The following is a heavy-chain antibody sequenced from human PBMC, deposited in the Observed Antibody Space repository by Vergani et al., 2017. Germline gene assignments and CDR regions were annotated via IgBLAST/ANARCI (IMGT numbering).Heavy chain of an antibody. Sequence: QVQLIQSGAEVKKPGDSVRVSCKASGYTFSDYYLHWVRQAPGQGLEWMGWITPNSDDTKYAQNFQGRVTMTKDTSISTAYMQLSRLTSDDTAVYFCARGRSPYGSSPVLSMDVWGQGTLVTVSS. CDR1: GYTFSDYY. CDR3: ARGRSPYGSSPVLSMDV. CDR2: ITPNSDDT. V-gene: IGHV1-2*02. J-gene: IGHJ4*02. D-gene: IGHD6-13*01.